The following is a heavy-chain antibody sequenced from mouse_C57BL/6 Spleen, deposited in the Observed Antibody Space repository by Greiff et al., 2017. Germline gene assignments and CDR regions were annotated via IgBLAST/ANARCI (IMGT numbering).Heavy chain of an antibody. V-gene: IGHV1-80*01. Sequence: VKLVESGAELVKPGASVKISCKASGYAFSSYWMNWVKQRPGKGLEWIGQIYPGDGDTNYNGKFKGKATLTADKSSSTAYMQLSSLTSEDSAVYFCARYESRGYFDVWGTGTTVTVSS. CDR1: GYAFSSYW. CDR3: ARYESRGYFDV. D-gene: IGHD2-12*01. CDR2: IYPGDGDT. J-gene: IGHJ1*03.